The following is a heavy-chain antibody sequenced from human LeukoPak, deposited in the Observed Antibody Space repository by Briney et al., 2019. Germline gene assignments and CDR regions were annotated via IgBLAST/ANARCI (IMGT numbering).Heavy chain of an antibody. V-gene: IGHV3-21*01. CDR2: ISSSSSYI. J-gene: IGHJ4*02. CDR1: GLTFSSYS. Sequence: GGSLRLSCAASGLTFSSYSMNWVRQAPGKGLEWVSSISSSSSYIYYADSVKGRFTISRDNAKNSLYLQMNSLRAEDTAVYYCARDGKSSSWYDYWGQGTLVTVSS. D-gene: IGHD6-13*01. CDR3: ARDGKSSSWYDY.